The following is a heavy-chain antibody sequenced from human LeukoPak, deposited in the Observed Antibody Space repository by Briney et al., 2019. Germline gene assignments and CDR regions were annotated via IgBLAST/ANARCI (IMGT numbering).Heavy chain of an antibody. CDR1: GGSISSYY. J-gene: IGHJ4*02. Sequence: SETLSLTCTVSGGSISSYYWSWIRQPPGKGLEWIGYIYCSGSTNYNPSLKSRVTISVDTSKNQFSLKLSSVTAADTAVYYCARAAGEVDDFWSGYYTGFDYWGQGTLVTVSS. D-gene: IGHD3-3*01. CDR2: IYCSGST. CDR3: ARAAGEVDDFWSGYYTGFDY. V-gene: IGHV4-59*01.